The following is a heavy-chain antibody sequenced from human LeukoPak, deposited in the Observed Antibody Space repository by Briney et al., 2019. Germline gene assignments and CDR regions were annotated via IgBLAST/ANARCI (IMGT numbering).Heavy chain of an antibody. CDR3: ARDHSPIAVAGTVAYYYYRMDV. D-gene: IGHD6-19*01. Sequence: SVSVSSMASGYTFTVYYMHWVRQAPGEGGERGGWINTKRGGTNYAQKFQARVTMTRDTSISTAYMELSRLRSDDTAVYYCARDHSPIAVAGTVAYYYYRMDVWGQGTTVTVSS. CDR2: INTKRGGT. J-gene: IGHJ6*02. CDR1: GYTFTVYY. V-gene: IGHV1-2*02.